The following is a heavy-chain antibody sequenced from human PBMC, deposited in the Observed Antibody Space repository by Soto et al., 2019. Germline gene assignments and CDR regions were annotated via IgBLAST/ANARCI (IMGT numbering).Heavy chain of an antibody. CDR1: SGSVTSGRFF. V-gene: IGHV4-31*02. CDR3: ARSLPGGTIFYMDV. D-gene: IGHD2-2*01. Sequence: QVQLRESGPGVVKPSQTLSLNCHVSSGSVTSGRFFWSWVRQQPGKGLEWIGHIYYSGNTHYNPSLGSPVAMSVDISQNQLSLTLTGVTPADSAVYYCARSLPGGTIFYMDVWGAGTPVTVSS. J-gene: IGHJ6*03. CDR2: IYYSGNT.